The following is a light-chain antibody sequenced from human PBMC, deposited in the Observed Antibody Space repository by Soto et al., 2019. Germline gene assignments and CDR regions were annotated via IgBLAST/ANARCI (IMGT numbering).Light chain of an antibody. CDR1: NIGSKS. V-gene: IGLV3-21*04. J-gene: IGLJ2*01. Sequence: SYELTQPPSVSVAPGKTARITCGGNNIGSKSVHWYQQKPGQAPVLVIYYDSDRPSGIPERFSGSNSGNTATLTISRVEAGDEADYYCQVWDSSSEHPVGFGGGTKLTVL. CDR3: QVWDSSSEHPVG. CDR2: YDS.